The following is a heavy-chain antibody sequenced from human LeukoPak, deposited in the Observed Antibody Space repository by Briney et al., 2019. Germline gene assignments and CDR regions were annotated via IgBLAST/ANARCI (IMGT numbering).Heavy chain of an antibody. CDR1: GGSISSGNW. D-gene: IGHD3-22*01. CDR2: IYHSGST. Sequence: SGTLSLTCTVSGGSISSGNWWSWVRQSPGKGLEWIGEIYHSGSTKYNPSLKSRVSISVDASKNLFSLNLSSVTGADTALYYCARAHDSSGYNIFDFWGQGTLVTVSS. V-gene: IGHV4-4*02. J-gene: IGHJ4*02. CDR3: ARAHDSSGYNIFDF.